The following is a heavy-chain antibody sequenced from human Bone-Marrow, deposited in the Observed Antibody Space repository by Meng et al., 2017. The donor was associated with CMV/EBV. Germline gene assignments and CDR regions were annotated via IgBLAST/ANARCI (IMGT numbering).Heavy chain of an antibody. J-gene: IGHJ6*02. CDR1: GYTFTSYD. D-gene: IGHD3-3*01. CDR2: MNPNSGNT. V-gene: IGHV1-8*01. Sequence: ASVKVSCKASGYTFTSYDINWVRQATGQGLEWMGWMNPNSGNTGDAQKFQGRVTMTRNTSISTAYMELSSLRSEDTAVYYCARGLLAPYYDFWSGYSRSYYYYGMDVWGQGTTVTVSS. CDR3: ARGLLAPYYDFWSGYSRSYYYYGMDV.